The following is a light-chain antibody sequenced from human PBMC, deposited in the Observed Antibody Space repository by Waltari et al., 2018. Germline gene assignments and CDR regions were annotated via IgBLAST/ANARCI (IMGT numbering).Light chain of an antibody. CDR2: SAS. V-gene: IGKV3-15*01. CDR1: QTVGTA. J-gene: IGKJ4*01. CDR3: QQYNMWPLA. Sequence: EIVLTQSPATLSVSPAESATLSCRASQTVGTALARYQQKSGQAPRPLLFSASTRASGVPARFSGSGSGTEFTLTISSLQSEDFAVYYCQQYNMWPLAFGGGTKLEIK.